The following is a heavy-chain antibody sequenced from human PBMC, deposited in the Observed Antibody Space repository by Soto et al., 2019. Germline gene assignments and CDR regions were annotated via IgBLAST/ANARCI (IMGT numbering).Heavy chain of an antibody. CDR2: ISHDASGT. V-gene: IGHV3-30-3*01. CDR3: ARVGYGVSRGQGFDT. J-gene: IGHJ4*02. D-gene: IGHD3-16*01. Sequence: QGQLMESGGGVVLPGRSLRLSCAASGLPFSGYAMHWVRQAPGKRLEWVAAISHDASGTFDADSVKGRFTLSRDDSKKRLCLQMNSLGQEDTAVYHCARVGYGVSRGQGFDTWGQGTLVTVSS. CDR1: GLPFSGYA.